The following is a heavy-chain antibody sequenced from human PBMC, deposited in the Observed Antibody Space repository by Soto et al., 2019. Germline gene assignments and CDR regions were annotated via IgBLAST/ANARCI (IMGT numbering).Heavy chain of an antibody. D-gene: IGHD3-22*01. V-gene: IGHV3-30*18. CDR3: AKDNHYYHSSGYYGTLLDY. Sequence: QVQLVESGGGVVQPGRSLRLSCAASGFTFSSYGMHWVRQAPGKGLEWVAVISYDGSNKYYADSVKGRFTISRDNSKNTLYLQMNSLRAEDTAVYYCAKDNHYYHSSGYYGTLLDYWGQGTLVTVSS. CDR1: GFTFSSYG. J-gene: IGHJ4*02. CDR2: ISYDGSNK.